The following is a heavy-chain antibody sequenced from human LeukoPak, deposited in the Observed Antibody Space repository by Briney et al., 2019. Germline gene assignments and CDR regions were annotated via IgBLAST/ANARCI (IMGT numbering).Heavy chain of an antibody. Sequence: ASVKVSCKASGYTFTSYDINWVRQATGRGLEWMGWMNPNSGNTGYAQKFQGRVTITRNTSISTAYMELSSLRSEDTAVYYCARGLLMRDYVWGRRYYYMDVWGKGTTVTVSS. CDR3: ARGLLMRDYVWGRRYYYMDV. CDR2: MNPNSGNT. V-gene: IGHV1-8*03. CDR1: GYTFTSYD. D-gene: IGHD3-16*01. J-gene: IGHJ6*03.